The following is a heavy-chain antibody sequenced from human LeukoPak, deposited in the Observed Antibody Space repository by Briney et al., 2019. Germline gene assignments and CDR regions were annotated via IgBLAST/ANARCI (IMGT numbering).Heavy chain of an antibody. J-gene: IGHJ4*02. CDR2: ISAYNGNT. Sequence: ASVKVSCKASGYTFTSYGISWVRQAPGQGLEWMGWISAYNGNTNYAQKLQGRVTMTTDTSTSTAYMELRSLRSDDTAVHYCAREPYLWFGELFDYWGQGTLVTVSS. D-gene: IGHD3-10*01. CDR1: GYTFTSYG. V-gene: IGHV1-18*01. CDR3: AREPYLWFGELFDY.